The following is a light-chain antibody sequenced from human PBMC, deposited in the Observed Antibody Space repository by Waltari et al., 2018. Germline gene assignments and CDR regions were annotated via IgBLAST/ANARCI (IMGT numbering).Light chain of an antibody. CDR2: ANY. CDR3: AAWDDSLNGRV. CDR1: SSNIGINT. J-gene: IGLJ3*02. Sequence: QSVLTQPPSASGAPGQTVTISCSGSSSNIGINTVTWYQQLPGTAPKLLIYANYHRPSGVPDRFSGSKSDTSASLAISVLQSEDEADYFCAAWDDSLNGRVFGGGTKLTVL. V-gene: IGLV1-44*01.